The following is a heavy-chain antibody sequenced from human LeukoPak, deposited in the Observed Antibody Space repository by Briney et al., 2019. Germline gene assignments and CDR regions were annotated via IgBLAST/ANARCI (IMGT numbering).Heavy chain of an antibody. CDR2: ISYSGST. CDR3: ARAYYGSGVVNAFDI. CDR1: GVSISTYS. Sequence: SETLSLTCTVSGVSISTYSWSWIRQPPGKGLEWIGYISYSGSTSYNPSLRSRVTISVDTSKNQFSLKLSSVTAADTAVYYCARAYYGSGVVNAFDIWGQGTMVTVSS. J-gene: IGHJ3*02. V-gene: IGHV4-59*01. D-gene: IGHD3-10*01.